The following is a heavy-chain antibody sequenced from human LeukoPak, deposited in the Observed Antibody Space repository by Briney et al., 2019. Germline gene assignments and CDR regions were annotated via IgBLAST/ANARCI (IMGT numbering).Heavy chain of an antibody. Sequence: PGGSLILSCEASGFTFSSYSMNWVRQDPGKGLDWFSSISSSSSYIYYADSVKGRFTISRDNAKNSLYLQMNSLRAEDTAVYYCARAFWVTGVGSGSYYFDYWGQGTLATVSS. J-gene: IGHJ4*02. CDR1: GFTFSSYS. CDR2: ISSSSSYI. V-gene: IGHV3-21*01. D-gene: IGHD1-26*01. CDR3: ARAFWVTGVGSGSYYFDY.